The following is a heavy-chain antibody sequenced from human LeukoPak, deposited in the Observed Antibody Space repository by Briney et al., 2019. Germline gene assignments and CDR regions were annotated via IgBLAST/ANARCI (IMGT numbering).Heavy chain of an antibody. J-gene: IGHJ5*02. CDR3: ANRPIMITFGGVPASWFDP. CDR2: INHSGST. V-gene: IGHV4-34*01. CDR1: GGSFSGYY. Sequence: SETLSLTCAVYGGSFSGYYSSWIRQPPGKGLEWIGEINHSGSTNYNPSLKSRVTISVDTSKNQFSLKLSSVTAADTAVYYCANRPIMITFGGVPASWFDPWGQGTLVTVSS. D-gene: IGHD3-16*01.